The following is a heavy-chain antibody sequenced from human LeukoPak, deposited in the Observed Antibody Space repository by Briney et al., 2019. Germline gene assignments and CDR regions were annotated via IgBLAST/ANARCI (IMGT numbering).Heavy chain of an antibody. J-gene: IGHJ4*02. CDR2: IYYSGST. V-gene: IGHV4-59*01. CDR3: ARDRMYYFDY. Sequence: SETLSLTCTVSGGSISSYYWSWIRQPPGKGLEWIGYIYYSGSTNYNPSLKSRVTISVDTSKNQFSLKLSSVAAADTAVYYCARDRMYYFDYWGQGTLVTVSS. CDR1: GGSISSYY.